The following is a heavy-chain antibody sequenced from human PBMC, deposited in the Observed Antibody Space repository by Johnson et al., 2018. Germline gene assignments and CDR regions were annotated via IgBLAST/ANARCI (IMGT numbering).Heavy chain of an antibody. CDR2: IAPLFGTT. CDR3: ARGPGHYDILSAYYGD. Sequence: QVQLVQSGAEVKKPGSSVKVSCKASRGTFNTYAISWVRQAPGQGLEWMGGIAPLFGTTNSAQKFPDRVTFTADESTSPSTVYLEVRRLRSEDTAVYYCARGPGHYDILSAYYGDWGQGTLVTVSS. CDR1: RGTFNTYA. V-gene: IGHV1-69*12. J-gene: IGHJ4*02. D-gene: IGHD3-9*01.